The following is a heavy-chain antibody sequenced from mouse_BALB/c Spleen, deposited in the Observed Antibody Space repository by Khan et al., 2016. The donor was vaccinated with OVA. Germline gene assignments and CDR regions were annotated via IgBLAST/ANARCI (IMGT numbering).Heavy chain of an antibody. J-gene: IGHJ2*02. D-gene: IGHD6-2*01. CDR1: GFNIKDYY. CDR2: INPEYGSS. V-gene: IGHV14-1*02. Sequence: VQLQQSGPELVKPGALVKLSCKASGFNIKDYYIQWVKQRPEQGLEWIGWINPEYGSSIYVQNFQGKATITADTFSNTAYLQFSSLTSEDHAVFYGTSSIHLCFDYWGQGTSVTVSS. CDR3: TSSIHLCFDY.